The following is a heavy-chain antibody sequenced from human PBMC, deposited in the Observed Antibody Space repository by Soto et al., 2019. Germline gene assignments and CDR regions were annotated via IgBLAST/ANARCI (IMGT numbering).Heavy chain of an antibody. CDR2: IYYSGST. D-gene: IGHD1-7*01. CDR1: GGSISSYY. CDR3: ARVRNWNYARWFDP. Sequence: SSETLSLTCTVSGGSISSYYWSWIRQPPGKGLEWIGYIYYSGSTNYNPSLKSRVTISVDTSKNQFSLKLSSVTAADTAVYYCARVRNWNYARWFDPWGQGTLVTVSS. J-gene: IGHJ5*02. V-gene: IGHV4-59*01.